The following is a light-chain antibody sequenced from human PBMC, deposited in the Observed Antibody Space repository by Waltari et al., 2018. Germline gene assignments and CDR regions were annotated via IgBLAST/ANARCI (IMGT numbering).Light chain of an antibody. Sequence: QSALTQPASVSGSPGQSITISCTGTSSDIGANDYVSWYQQHPGKAPQLIIFDVDKRPSWMSTRFSSSNSANRAALTISGLQAEDEADYYCSSYTRSSRLVFGGGTKLVVL. CDR1: SSDIGANDY. CDR2: DVD. J-gene: IGLJ2*01. V-gene: IGLV2-14*03. CDR3: SSYTRSSRLV.